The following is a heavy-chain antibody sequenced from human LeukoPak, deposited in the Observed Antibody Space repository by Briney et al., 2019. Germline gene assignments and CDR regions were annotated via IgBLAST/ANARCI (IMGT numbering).Heavy chain of an antibody. D-gene: IGHD4-11*01. Sequence: ASVKVSCKASGYTFTGYSMHWVRQAPGQGLEWMGWINPNSGGTDYAQKFQGRVAMTRDTSISTAYMELSRLRSDDTAVYYCARDSSPGPQYLWGQGTLVTVSS. J-gene: IGHJ4*02. CDR1: GYTFTGYS. CDR3: ARDSSPGPQYL. V-gene: IGHV1-2*02. CDR2: INPNSGGT.